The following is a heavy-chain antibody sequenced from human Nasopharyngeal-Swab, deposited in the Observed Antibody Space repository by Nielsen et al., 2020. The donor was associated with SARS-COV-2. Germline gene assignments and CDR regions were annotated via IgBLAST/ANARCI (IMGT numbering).Heavy chain of an antibody. CDR1: GFTFSSYW. CDR2: INSDGRTT. D-gene: IGHD6-13*01. V-gene: IGHV3-74*01. J-gene: IGHJ4*02. Sequence: GESLKISCAASGFTFSSYWMHWVRQAPGKGLVWVSRINSDGRTTTYADSVKGRFTISRDNAKNTLYLQMNSLRAEDTAVYYCARSAYSSSWQYYYFDYWGQGTLVTVSS. CDR3: ARSAYSSSWQYYYFDY.